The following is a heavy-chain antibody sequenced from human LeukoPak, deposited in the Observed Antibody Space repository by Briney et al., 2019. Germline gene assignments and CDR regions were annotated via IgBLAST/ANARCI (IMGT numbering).Heavy chain of an antibody. V-gene: IGHV3-53*01. D-gene: IGHD1-26*01. J-gene: IGHJ4*02. CDR2: IYSGGST. CDR1: GFIFSSYV. Sequence: GGSLRLSCAASGFIFSSYVMSWVRQAPGKGLEWVSVIYSGGSTYYADSVKGRFTISRDNSKNTLYLQMNSLRAEDTAVYYCARDDQGGSYFDYWGQGTLVTVSS. CDR3: ARDDQGGSYFDY.